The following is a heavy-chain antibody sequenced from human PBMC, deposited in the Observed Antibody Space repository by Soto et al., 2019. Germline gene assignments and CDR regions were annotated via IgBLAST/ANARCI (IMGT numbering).Heavy chain of an antibody. CDR2: IYYSGST. Sequence: SETLSLTCTVSGGSISSGDYYWSWIRQPPGKGLEWIGYIYYSGSTYYNPSLKSRVTISVDTSKNQFSLKLSSVTAADTAVYYCARVGNYYGSGSYWVHYYYYGMDGSGQGTTVTVSS. V-gene: IGHV4-30-4*01. D-gene: IGHD3-10*01. CDR3: ARVGNYYGSGSYWVHYYYYGMDG. CDR1: GGSISSGDYY. J-gene: IGHJ6*02.